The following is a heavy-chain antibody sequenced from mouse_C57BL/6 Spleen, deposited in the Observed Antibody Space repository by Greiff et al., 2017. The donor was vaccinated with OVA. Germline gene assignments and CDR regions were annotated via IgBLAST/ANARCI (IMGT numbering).Heavy chain of an antibody. D-gene: IGHD2-4*01. Sequence: VKLVESGAELARPGASVKLSCKASGYTFTSYGISWVKQRTGQGLEWIGEIYPRSGNTYYNEKFKGKATLTADKSSSTAYMELRSLTSEDSAVYFCARSRDYDGPFDYWGQGTTLTVSS. CDR2: IYPRSGNT. J-gene: IGHJ2*01. CDR3: ARSRDYDGPFDY. V-gene: IGHV1-81*01. CDR1: GYTFTSYG.